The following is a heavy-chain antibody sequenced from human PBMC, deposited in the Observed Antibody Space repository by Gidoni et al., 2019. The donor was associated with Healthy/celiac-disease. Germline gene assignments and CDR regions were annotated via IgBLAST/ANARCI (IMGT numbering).Heavy chain of an antibody. V-gene: IGHV3-30*18. CDR3: AKVPHYYGSGSYTDAFDI. CDR1: GITLSRYC. J-gene: IGHJ3*02. CDR2: ISDDGSNK. Sequence: QVRLVESGGGVVQPGRSLRVSRATPGITLSRYCMHWVRQAPGKGLEWVAVISDDGSNKSYADSVKGRFTISRDNSKHTLYLQMNSLRAEDTAVYYCAKVPHYYGSGSYTDAFDIWGQGTMVTVSS. D-gene: IGHD3-10*01.